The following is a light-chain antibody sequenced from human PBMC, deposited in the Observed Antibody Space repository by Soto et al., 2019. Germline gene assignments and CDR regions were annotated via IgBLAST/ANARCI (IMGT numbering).Light chain of an antibody. CDR2: EVS. Sequence: QSVLTQPPSASGSPGQSVTISCIGTSSDVGGYDFVSWYQQHPGKAPKLMIHEVSKRPSGVPDRFSGSKSGNTASLTVSGLQAEDEADYYCSSYAGSNNYVFGTGTKVTVL. CDR1: SSDVGGYDF. J-gene: IGLJ1*01. V-gene: IGLV2-8*01. CDR3: SSYAGSNNYV.